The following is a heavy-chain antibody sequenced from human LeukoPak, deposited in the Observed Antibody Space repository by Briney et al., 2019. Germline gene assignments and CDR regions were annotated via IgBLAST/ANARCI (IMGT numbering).Heavy chain of an antibody. D-gene: IGHD1-26*01. CDR1: GYTFTSYG. CDR3: ASGSYYENLFDY. Sequence: ASVKVSCKASGYTFTSYGISWVRQAPGQGLEWMGWISAYNGNTNYAQKLQGRVTMTTDTSTSTAYMELSRLRSDDTAVYYCASGSYYENLFDYWGQGTLVTVSS. CDR2: ISAYNGNT. J-gene: IGHJ4*02. V-gene: IGHV1-18*01.